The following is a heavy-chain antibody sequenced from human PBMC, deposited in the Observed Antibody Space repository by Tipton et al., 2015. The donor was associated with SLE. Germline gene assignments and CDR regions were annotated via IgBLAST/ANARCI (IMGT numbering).Heavy chain of an antibody. CDR1: PGSISGSYW. D-gene: IGHD3-22*01. Sequence: SLRLSCAVSPGSISGSYWWSWVRQSPAKGLEWIGKIFHSGYPNYNPSLKSRVTISVDKSRNEFSLTLNSVTAADTAVYYCASKYFYDSYGLRYWGQGSLVTVSS. CDR3: ASKYFYDSYGLRY. V-gene: IGHV4-4*02. J-gene: IGHJ4*02. CDR2: IFHSGYP.